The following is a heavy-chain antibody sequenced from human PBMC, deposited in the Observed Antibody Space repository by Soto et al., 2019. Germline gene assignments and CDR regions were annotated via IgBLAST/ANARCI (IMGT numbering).Heavy chain of an antibody. V-gene: IGHV1-3*01. CDR1: GYTFTTYP. CDR2: INPANGDR. J-gene: IGHJ4*02. CDR3: ARGPQAKDDY. Sequence: ASVKVSCKASGYTFTTYPIHWVRQAPGQGLEWMGWINPANGDRDFLQKFQGRVTITRDTSASTAYMELSSLRSEDTAVYYCARGPQAKDDYWGQGTLVTVSS.